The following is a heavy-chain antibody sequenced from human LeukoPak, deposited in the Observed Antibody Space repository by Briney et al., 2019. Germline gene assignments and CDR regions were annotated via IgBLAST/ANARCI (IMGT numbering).Heavy chain of an antibody. CDR3: HRLFTVTSFDY. CDR2: IYYSGST. CDR1: GCSISSSSYY. Sequence: PSETLSLTCTAPGCSISSSSYYWGWIRQPPGKGLEWIGSIYYSGSTYYNPPLKSRVTISVDTSKNQFSLKLSSVTAADTAVYYCHRLFTVTSFDYWGQGTLVTVSS. D-gene: IGHD4-17*01. V-gene: IGHV4-39*01. J-gene: IGHJ4*02.